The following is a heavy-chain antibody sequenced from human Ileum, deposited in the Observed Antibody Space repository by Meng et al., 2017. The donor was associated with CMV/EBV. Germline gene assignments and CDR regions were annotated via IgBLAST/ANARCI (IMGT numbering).Heavy chain of an antibody. D-gene: IGHD4-17*01. CDR2: ISSGSTI. CDR1: GFTFSSYE. J-gene: IGHJ6*02. CDR3: ARGGDSSYYYYYGMDV. V-gene: IGHV3-48*03. Sequence: GGSLRLSCAASGFTFSSYEMNWVRQAPGKGLEWVSYISSGSTIYYTDSVKGRFTISRDNAKNSLYLQMNSLRAEDTAVYYCARGGDSSYYYYYGMDVWGQGTTVTVSS.